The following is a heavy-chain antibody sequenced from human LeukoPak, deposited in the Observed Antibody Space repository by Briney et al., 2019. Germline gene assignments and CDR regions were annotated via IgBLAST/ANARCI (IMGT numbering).Heavy chain of an antibody. CDR2: INTNTGNP. V-gene: IGHV7-4-1*02. J-gene: IGHJ5*02. Sequence: ASVKVSCKASGYTFTSYAMNWVRQAPGQGLEWMGWINTNTGNPTYAQGFTGGFVFSLDTSVSTAYLQISSLKAEDTAVYYCASSSTSWVNWFDPWGQGTLVTVSS. CDR3: ASSSTSWVNWFDP. D-gene: IGHD2-2*01. CDR1: GYTFTSYA.